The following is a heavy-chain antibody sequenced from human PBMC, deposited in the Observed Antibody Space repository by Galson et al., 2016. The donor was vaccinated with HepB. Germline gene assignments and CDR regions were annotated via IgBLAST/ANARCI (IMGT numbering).Heavy chain of an antibody. CDR3: ARDRAYFYDSSGHPRLYYFDF. J-gene: IGHJ4*02. V-gene: IGHV1-46*01. CDR1: GYTFTRYY. D-gene: IGHD3-22*01. Sequence: SVKVSCKASGYTFTRYYLHWVRQAPGQGLEWMGMIDPSGGRTTYAQKFQGRVSMTRDTSTSTASMEVSSLRSEDTAIYYCARDRAYFYDSSGHPRLYYFDFWGQGTLVTVSS. CDR2: IDPSGGRT.